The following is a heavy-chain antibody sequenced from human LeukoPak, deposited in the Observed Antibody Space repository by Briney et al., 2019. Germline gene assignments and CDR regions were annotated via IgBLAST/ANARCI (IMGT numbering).Heavy chain of an antibody. V-gene: IGHV3-21*04. Sequence: GGSLRLSCAASGFTFSSYTMNWVRQAPGKGLEWVSSITDSSSSMYYADSVKGRFTISRDNSKNTLYLQMNSLRAEDTAVYYCAKGRGTDDYWGQGTLVTVSS. CDR1: GFTFSSYT. CDR2: ITDSSSSM. CDR3: AKGRGTDDY. J-gene: IGHJ4*02. D-gene: IGHD2-15*01.